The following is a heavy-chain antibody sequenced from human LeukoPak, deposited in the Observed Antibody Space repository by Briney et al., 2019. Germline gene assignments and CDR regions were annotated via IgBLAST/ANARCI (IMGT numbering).Heavy chain of an antibody. V-gene: IGHV4-34*01. Sequence: SETLSLTCAVYGGSFSGYYWSWIRQPPGKGLEWIGEINHSGSTNYDPPLKSRVTISVDTSKNQFSLKLSSVTAADTAVYYCARYCSGGSCILGSFDPWGQGTLVTVSS. CDR2: INHSGST. D-gene: IGHD2-15*01. CDR1: GGSFSGYY. J-gene: IGHJ5*02. CDR3: ARYCSGGSCILGSFDP.